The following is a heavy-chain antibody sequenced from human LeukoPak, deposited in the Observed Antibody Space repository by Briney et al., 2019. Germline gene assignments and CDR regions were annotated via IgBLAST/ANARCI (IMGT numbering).Heavy chain of an antibody. CDR2: IYTSGST. V-gene: IGHV4-61*02. J-gene: IGHJ4*02. Sequence: PSQTLSLTCTVSGGSISSGSYYWSWIRQPAGKGLEWIGRIYTSGSTNYNPSLKSRVTISVDTSKNQFSLKLSSVTAADTAVYYCARQEKWSFDYWGQGTLVTVSS. D-gene: IGHD2-8*01. CDR1: GGSISSGSYY. CDR3: ARQEKWSFDY.